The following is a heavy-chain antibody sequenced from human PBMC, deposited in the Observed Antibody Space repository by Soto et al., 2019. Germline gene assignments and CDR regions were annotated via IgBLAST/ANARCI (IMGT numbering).Heavy chain of an antibody. Sequence: GASVKVSCKASGYTFTSYGISWVRQAPGQGLEWMGWISAYNGNTNYAQKFQGWVTMTRDTSISTAYMELSRLRSDDTAVYYCARDVTIFGVVPYYYYGMDVWGQGTTVTVSS. J-gene: IGHJ6*02. CDR1: GYTFTSYG. CDR3: ARDVTIFGVVPYYYYGMDV. D-gene: IGHD3-3*01. CDR2: ISAYNGNT. V-gene: IGHV1-18*04.